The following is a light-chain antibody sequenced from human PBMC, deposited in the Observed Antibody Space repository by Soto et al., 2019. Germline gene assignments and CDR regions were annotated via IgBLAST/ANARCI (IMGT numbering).Light chain of an antibody. V-gene: IGKV3-11*01. Sequence: ESVLTQSPATLSLSPGERATLSCRASQSVSRHLAWYQQKPGQAPRLLIYDASSRATGIPARFSGSGSGTDFTLTISSLEPEDIAVYYCQQHFTWPLTFGQGTKLEIK. CDR1: QSVSRH. CDR3: QQHFTWPLT. CDR2: DAS. J-gene: IGKJ2*01.